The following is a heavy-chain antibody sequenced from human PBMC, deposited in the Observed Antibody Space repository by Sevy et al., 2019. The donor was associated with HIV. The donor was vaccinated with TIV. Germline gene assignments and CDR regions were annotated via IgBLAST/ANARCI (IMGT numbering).Heavy chain of an antibody. CDR1: GGSISSYF. J-gene: IGHJ4*02. D-gene: IGHD1-1*01. Sequence: SETLSLTCSVSGGSISSYFWTWVRQSPGKGLEWIGNIYFTGNTDYSPSLKSRVTLSLDTSKSQFSLPRKSVTATDTAIYFCARDSTTRPRGLDYWGQGTLVTVSS. V-gene: IGHV4-59*01. CDR3: ARDSTTRPRGLDY. CDR2: IYFTGNT.